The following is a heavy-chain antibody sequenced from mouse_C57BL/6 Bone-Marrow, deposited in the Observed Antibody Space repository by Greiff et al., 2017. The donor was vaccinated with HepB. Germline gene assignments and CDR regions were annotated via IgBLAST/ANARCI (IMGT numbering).Heavy chain of an antibody. Sequence: QVQLQQSGPELVKPGASVKISCKASGYAFSSSWMNWVKQRPGKGLEWIGRIYPGDGDTNYNGKFKGKATLTADKSSSTAYMQLSSLTSADSAVYFCARFITTVPHWYFDVWGTGTTVTVSS. J-gene: IGHJ1*03. CDR2: IYPGDGDT. CDR1: GYAFSSSW. V-gene: IGHV1-82*01. CDR3: ARFITTVPHWYFDV. D-gene: IGHD1-1*01.